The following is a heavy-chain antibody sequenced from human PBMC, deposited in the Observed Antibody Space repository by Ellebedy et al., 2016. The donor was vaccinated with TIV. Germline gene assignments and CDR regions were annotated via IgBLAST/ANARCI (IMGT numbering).Heavy chain of an antibody. CDR2: ISAYNGNT. J-gene: IGHJ6*03. CDR1: GYTFTSYG. D-gene: IGHD1-26*01. CDR3: ARGSGSYPPDYYYYYMDV. V-gene: IGHV1-18*01. Sequence: ASVKVSCXASGYTFTSYGISWVRQAPGQGLEWMGWISAYNGNTNYAQKLQGRVTMTTDTSTSTAYMELRSLRSDDTAVYYCARGSGSYPPDYYYYYMDVWGKGTTVTVSS.